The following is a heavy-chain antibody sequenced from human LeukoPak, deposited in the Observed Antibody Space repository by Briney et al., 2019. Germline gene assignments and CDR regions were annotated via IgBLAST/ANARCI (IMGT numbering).Heavy chain of an antibody. J-gene: IGHJ6*02. CDR2: IYYNGNT. D-gene: IGHD2-2*01. CDR3: ASIGSVVPADNYYYYGMDV. Sequence: PSETLSLTCTVSGGSINNNYWSWFRQSPGKGLEWIGYIYYNGNTNYNTSLESRVTISVDTSKNQIHLRLSSVTAADTAVYYCASIGSVVPADNYYYYGMDVWGQGTTVTVSS. CDR1: GGSINNNY. V-gene: IGHV4-59*01.